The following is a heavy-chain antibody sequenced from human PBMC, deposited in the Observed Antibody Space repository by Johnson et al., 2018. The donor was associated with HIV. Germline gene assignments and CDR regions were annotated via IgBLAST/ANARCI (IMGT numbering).Heavy chain of an antibody. CDR2: IRYDGGNK. Sequence: QVQLVESGGGVVQPGGSLRLSCVASGFAFSSYGMHWVRQAPGKGLEWVSFIRYDGGNKSYGDSVKGRFTISRDNSKNTLYVQMISLRAEDTAVYYCAKERSTYYHFWRGSAGNDAFDIWGQGTMVTVSS. V-gene: IGHV3-30*02. J-gene: IGHJ3*02. CDR3: AKERSTYYHFWRGSAGNDAFDI. CDR1: GFAFSSYG. D-gene: IGHD3-3*01.